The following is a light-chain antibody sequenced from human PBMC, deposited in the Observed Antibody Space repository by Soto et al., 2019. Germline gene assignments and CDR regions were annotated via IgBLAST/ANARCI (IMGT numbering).Light chain of an antibody. Sequence: EIVFAQSSGTLSFFPGERATLSCRASQSVSSYLAWYQQKPGQAPRLLIYDASNRATGIPARFSGSGSGTDFTLTISSLEPEDFAVYYCQQRSNWLWTFGQGTKVDIK. CDR3: QQRSNWLWT. J-gene: IGKJ1*01. CDR1: QSVSSY. V-gene: IGKV3-11*01. CDR2: DAS.